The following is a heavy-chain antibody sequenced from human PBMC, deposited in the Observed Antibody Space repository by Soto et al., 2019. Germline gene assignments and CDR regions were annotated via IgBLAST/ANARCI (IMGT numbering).Heavy chain of an antibody. CDR1: GFTFSSYA. D-gene: IGHD3-10*01. J-gene: IGHJ4*02. CDR3: AKRRGSGGHFDY. CDR2: VSIGGST. Sequence: PGGSLRLSCAASGFTFSSYAMGWVRQGPGKGLEWVAVVSIGGSTHYADSVRGRFTISRDNSKNTLSLQMNSLTAEDTAVYFCAKRRGSGGHFDYWCQGALVTVS. V-gene: IGHV3-23*01.